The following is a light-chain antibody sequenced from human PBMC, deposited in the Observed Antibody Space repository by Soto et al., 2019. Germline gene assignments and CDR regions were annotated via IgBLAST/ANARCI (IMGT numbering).Light chain of an antibody. CDR2: DAS. CDR3: QQRSNFWT. J-gene: IGKJ1*01. CDR1: QSVSSY. Sequence: EIVLTQSPATLSLSPGERATLSCRASQSVSSYLAWYQQKPGQAPRLLIYDASNRATGIPARFSGSGSGTDFTLTISSLEPEEFAVYYCQQRSNFWTFGQGTKVEIK. V-gene: IGKV3-11*01.